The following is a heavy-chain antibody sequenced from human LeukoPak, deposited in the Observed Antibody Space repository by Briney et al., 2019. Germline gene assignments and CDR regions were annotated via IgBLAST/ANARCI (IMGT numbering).Heavy chain of an antibody. CDR1: GGTFSSYA. CDR3: ARDGFAADPAALYYFDY. Sequence: SVKVSCKASGGTFSSYAISWVRQAPGQGLEWMGRIIPILGIANYAQKFQGRVTITADKSTSTAYVELSSLRSEDTAVYYCARDGFAADPAALYYFDYWGQGTLVTVSS. CDR2: IIPILGIA. J-gene: IGHJ4*02. V-gene: IGHV1-69*04. D-gene: IGHD3-10*01.